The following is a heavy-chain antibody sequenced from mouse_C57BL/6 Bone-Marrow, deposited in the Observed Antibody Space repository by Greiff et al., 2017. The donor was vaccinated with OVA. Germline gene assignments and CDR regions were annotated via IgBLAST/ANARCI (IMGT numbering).Heavy chain of an antibody. CDR3: AREGYYGSSYFYFDY. Sequence: VQLQQSGPELVKPGASVKISCKASGYTFTDYYINWVKQRPGQGLEWIGWIFPGSGSTYYNEKFKGKATLTVDKSSSKAYMLRSSLTSEDSAVYFCAREGYYGSSYFYFDYWGQGTTLTVSS. CDR2: IFPGSGST. J-gene: IGHJ2*01. CDR1: GYTFTDYY. D-gene: IGHD1-1*01. V-gene: IGHV1-75*01.